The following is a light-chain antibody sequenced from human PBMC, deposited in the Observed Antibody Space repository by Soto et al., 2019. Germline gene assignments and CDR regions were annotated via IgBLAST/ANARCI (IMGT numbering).Light chain of an antibody. CDR1: SGSIATNY. V-gene: IGLV6-57*04. J-gene: IGLJ1*01. Sequence: NFMLTQPHSVSESPGKTVTISCTRSSGSIATNYVQWYQQRPGSAPTTVIYEDKLRPSGVPDRFSGSIDSSSNSASLTISGLKTEDEADYYCQSYHSGNYAFGTGTKHTVL. CDR2: EDK. CDR3: QSYHSGNYA.